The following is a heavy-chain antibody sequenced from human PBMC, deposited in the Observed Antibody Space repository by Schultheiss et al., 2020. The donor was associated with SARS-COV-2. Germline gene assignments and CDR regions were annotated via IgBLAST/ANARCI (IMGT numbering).Heavy chain of an antibody. CDR1: GGSISSADNH. J-gene: IGHJ6*02. V-gene: IGHV4-39*07. D-gene: IGHD5-18*01. CDR2: IFHSGST. Sequence: SETLSLTCTVSGGSISSADNHWTWIRQPPGKGLEWIGSIFHSGSTNYNPSLKSRVTISVDKSKNQFSLKLNSVTAADTAVYYCARGYRYYYYAMDVWGQGTTVTVSS. CDR3: ARGYRYYYYAMDV.